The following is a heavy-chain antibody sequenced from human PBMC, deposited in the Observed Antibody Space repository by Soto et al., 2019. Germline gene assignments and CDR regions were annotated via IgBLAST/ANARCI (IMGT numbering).Heavy chain of an antibody. CDR1: GFTFSSYA. D-gene: IGHD6-19*01. CDR3: AKSKVSGWYYFDY. CDR2: ISGGVGST. J-gene: IGHJ4*02. V-gene: IGHV3-23*01. Sequence: PGGSLRLSCAASGFTFSSYAMNWVRQAPGKGLEWVSGISGGVGSTYYADSVKGRFTISRDNSKNTLYLQMNSLRAEDTAVYYCAKSKVSGWYYFDYWGKGTLVTVST.